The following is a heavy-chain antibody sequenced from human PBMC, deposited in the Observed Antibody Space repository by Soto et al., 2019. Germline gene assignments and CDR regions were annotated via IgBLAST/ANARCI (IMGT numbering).Heavy chain of an antibody. Sequence: PGGSLRLSCAASGFTFSSYAMSWVRQAPGKGLEWVSAISGSGGSTYYADSVKGRFTISRDNSKNTLYLQMNSLRAEDTAVYYCSKGSGPSGYRFDYWGQGTLVTVSS. CDR1: GFTFSSYA. V-gene: IGHV3-23*01. D-gene: IGHD3-22*01. CDR3: SKGSGPSGYRFDY. CDR2: ISGSGGST. J-gene: IGHJ4*02.